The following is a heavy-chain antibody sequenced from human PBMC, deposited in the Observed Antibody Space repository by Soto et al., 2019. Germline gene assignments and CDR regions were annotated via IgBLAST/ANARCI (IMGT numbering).Heavy chain of an antibody. V-gene: IGHV3-23*01. CDR2: ISGSGGST. Sequence: GGSLRLSCAASGFTFSSYAMSWVRQAPGKGLEWVSAISGSGGSTYYADSVKGRFTISRDSANSSLYLQLNSLRDDDTAVYFCARGLGWRRGPFDFWGQGTPVTVS. CDR1: GFTFSSYA. CDR3: ARGLGWRRGPFDF. D-gene: IGHD2-21*01. J-gene: IGHJ4*02.